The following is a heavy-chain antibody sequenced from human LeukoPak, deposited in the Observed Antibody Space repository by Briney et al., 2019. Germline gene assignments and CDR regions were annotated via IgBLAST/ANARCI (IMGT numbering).Heavy chain of an antibody. D-gene: IGHD2-2*01. CDR1: GFTFSSYD. CDR2: IGTAVDP. Sequence: GGSLRLSCAASGFTFSSYDMHWVRQATGKGLEWVSAIGTAVDPYYPGSVKGRFTISRENAKSSLYLQMTSLRAGDTAVYYWAKDRCGSTSCRKLQTGGYYHYGMDAWGKGTTVTVSS. V-gene: IGHV3-13*05. J-gene: IGHJ6*04. CDR3: AKDRCGSTSCRKLQTGGYYHYGMDA.